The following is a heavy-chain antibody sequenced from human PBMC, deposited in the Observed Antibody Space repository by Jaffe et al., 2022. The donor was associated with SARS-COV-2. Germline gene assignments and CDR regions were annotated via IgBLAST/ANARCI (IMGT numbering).Heavy chain of an antibody. CDR2: ISSSSSYT. J-gene: IGHJ3*02. CDR3: ARVTGYSSSWPGLGAFDI. D-gene: IGHD6-13*01. V-gene: IGHV3-11*06. Sequence: QVQLVESGGGLVKPGGSLRLSCAASGFTFSDYYMSWIRQAPGKGLEWVSYISSSSSYTNYADSVKGRFTISRDNAKNSLYLQMNSLRAEDTAVYYCARVTGYSSSWPGLGAFDIWGQGTMVTVSS. CDR1: GFTFSDYY.